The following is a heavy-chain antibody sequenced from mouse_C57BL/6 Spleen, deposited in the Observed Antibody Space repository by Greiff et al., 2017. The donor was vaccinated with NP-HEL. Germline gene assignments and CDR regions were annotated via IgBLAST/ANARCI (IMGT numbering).Heavy chain of an antibody. CDR2: FYPGSGSI. J-gene: IGHJ3*01. Sequence: VQLQESGAELVKPGASVKLSCTASGYTFTEYTIHWVKQRPGQGLEWVGWFYPGSGSIKYNEKFKDKVTLTADKSSSTVYMELSRLTSEDSAVDFCARGGGNLAWFAYWGQGTLVTVSA. CDR1: GYTFTEYT. D-gene: IGHD2-1*01. CDR3: ARGGGNLAWFAY. V-gene: IGHV1-62-2*01.